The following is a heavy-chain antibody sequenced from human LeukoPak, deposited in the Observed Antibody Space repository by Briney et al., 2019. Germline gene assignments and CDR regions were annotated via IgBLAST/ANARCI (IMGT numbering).Heavy chain of an antibody. J-gene: IGHJ4*02. CDR1: GGSISSSSYH. V-gene: IGHV4-39*01. CDR3: ARSNGDYFAYIDY. D-gene: IGHD4-17*01. CDR2: IYYSGNT. Sequence: PSQTLSLTCTVSGGSISSSSYHWGWIRQPPGKGLEWIGSIYYSGNTYYNPSLKSRVTISVDTSKDQFSLKLTSVTAADTAVYYCARSNGDYFAYIDYWGQGTLVTVSS.